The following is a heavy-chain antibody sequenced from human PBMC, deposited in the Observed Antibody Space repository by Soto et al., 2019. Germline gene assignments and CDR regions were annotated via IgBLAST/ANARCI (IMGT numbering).Heavy chain of an antibody. Sequence: GGSLRLSWAVSGFSFSSYEMNWVRQAPGKGLEWVSYISSSGSTIYYADSVKGRFTISRDIAKNSLYLQMNSLRAEDTAIYYCERASMIFGVVTQYYYYNMDVWGKGTTVTVSS. J-gene: IGHJ6*04. CDR3: ERASMIFGVVTQYYYYNMDV. CDR2: ISSSGSTI. CDR1: GFSFSSYE. D-gene: IGHD3-3*01. V-gene: IGHV3-48*03.